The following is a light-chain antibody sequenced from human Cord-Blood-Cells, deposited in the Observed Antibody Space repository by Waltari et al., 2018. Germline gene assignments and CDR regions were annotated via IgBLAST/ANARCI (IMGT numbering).Light chain of an antibody. Sequence: QSALTQPASVSGSPGQAITLSCTGTCSDVGSYNLFFWYQQHPGKAPQLLIYEGSKRPSGVSNRFSGSKSGNTASLTISGLQAEDEADYYCCSYAGSSTLVFGGGTKLTVL. CDR2: EGS. V-gene: IGLV2-23*01. CDR3: CSYAGSSTLV. J-gene: IGLJ2*01. CDR1: CSDVGSYNL.